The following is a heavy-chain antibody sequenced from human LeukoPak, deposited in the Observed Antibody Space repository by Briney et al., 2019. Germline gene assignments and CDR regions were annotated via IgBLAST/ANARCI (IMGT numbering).Heavy chain of an antibody. Sequence: KTSETLSLTCTVSGGSISSGGYYWSWIRQHPGKGLEWIGYIYYSGSTYYNPSLKSRVTISVDTSKNQFSLKLSSVTAADTAVYYCARGPSRYSSGWFDYWGQGTLVTVSS. J-gene: IGHJ4*02. CDR1: GGSISSGGYY. CDR2: IYYSGST. V-gene: IGHV4-31*03. D-gene: IGHD6-19*01. CDR3: ARGPSRYSSGWFDY.